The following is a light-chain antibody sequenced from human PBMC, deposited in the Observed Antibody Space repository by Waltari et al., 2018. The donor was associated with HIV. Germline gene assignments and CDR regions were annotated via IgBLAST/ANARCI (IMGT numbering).Light chain of an antibody. V-gene: IGLV1-44*01. CDR3: AAWDDSLDGYV. CDR2: SSN. CDR1: SSNIERNT. J-gene: IGLJ1*01. Sequence: QSVLTQPPSASGTPGQRVTISCSGSSSNIERNTVNWYHQFPGTTPKVVINSSNKRPSGVPDRFSGARSGTSASLAISGLQSEDEAHYYCAAWDDSLDGYVFGPGTEVTVL.